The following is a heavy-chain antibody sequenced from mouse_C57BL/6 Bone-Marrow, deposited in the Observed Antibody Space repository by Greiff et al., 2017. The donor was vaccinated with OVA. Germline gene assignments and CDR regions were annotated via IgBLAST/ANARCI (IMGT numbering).Heavy chain of an antibody. CDR2: INPGSGGT. D-gene: IGHD1-1*01. V-gene: IGHV1-54*01. CDR1: GYAFTNYL. Sequence: VQLQQSGAELVRPGTSVKVSCKASGYAFTNYLIELVKQRPGQGLEWIGVINPGSGGTNYNEKFKGKATLTADKSSSTAYMQLSSLTSEDSAVYFCARSGYYGSSYAMDYWGQGTSVTVSS. CDR3: ARSGYYGSSYAMDY. J-gene: IGHJ4*01.